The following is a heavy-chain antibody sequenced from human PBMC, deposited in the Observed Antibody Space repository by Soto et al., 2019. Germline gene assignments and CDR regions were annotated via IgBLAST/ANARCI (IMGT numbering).Heavy chain of an antibody. CDR3: AAYCSSISCTPFHGYS. V-gene: IGHV3-23*01. CDR1: GFTFSSYA. Sequence: EVQLLESGGGLVQPGGSLRLSCAASGFTFSSYAMNWVRQAPGKGLEWVSSVTNTGANTYYADSVKGRFTISRDNSKSTLYLQLNSLRVEDTAVYYCAAYCSSISCTPFHGYSWGQGTLVTVSS. J-gene: IGHJ4*02. D-gene: IGHD2-2*01. CDR2: VTNTGANT.